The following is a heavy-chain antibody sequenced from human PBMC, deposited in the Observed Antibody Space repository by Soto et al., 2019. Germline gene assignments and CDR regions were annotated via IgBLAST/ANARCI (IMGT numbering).Heavy chain of an antibody. D-gene: IGHD3-22*01. CDR2: ISSSTFYT. CDR1: GFTFSDHY. CDR3: ATDDSSLLEYFDY. J-gene: IGHJ4*02. Sequence: PGGSLRLACAASGFTFSDHYMSWIRQAPGKGLEWVSYISSSTFYTNYADSVKGRFSISRDNAKNSLYLQMNSLRAEDTAVYYCATDDSSLLEYFDYWRQGILVTVSS. V-gene: IGHV3-11*06.